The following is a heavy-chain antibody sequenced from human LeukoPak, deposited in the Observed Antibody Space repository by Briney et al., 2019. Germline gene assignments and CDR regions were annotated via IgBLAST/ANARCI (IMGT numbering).Heavy chain of an antibody. Sequence: PGGSLRLSCAASAFTLSSYWMHWVRQVPGKGLVWVSRINPDGSTTTYADSVKGRFTISRDISKNTLYLQMNSLRAEDTALYYCAKTLVPSGIYHEDFFDYWGQGTLVTVSS. CDR3: AKTLVPSGIYHEDFFDY. CDR1: AFTLSSYW. CDR2: INPDGSTT. J-gene: IGHJ4*02. D-gene: IGHD1-26*01. V-gene: IGHV3-74*01.